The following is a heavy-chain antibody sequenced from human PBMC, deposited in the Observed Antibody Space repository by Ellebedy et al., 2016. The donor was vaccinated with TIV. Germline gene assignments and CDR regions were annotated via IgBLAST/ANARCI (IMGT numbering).Heavy chain of an antibody. CDR3: ARDQDGSGNYGGY. CDR2: INPTGGNT. Sequence: ASVTVSCKASGYTFINYYMHWVRQAPGQGLVWMGIINPTGGNTNYAQRFQVRVSMTTDTSTSIVYMELSSLRSDDTAVYYCARDQDGSGNYGGYWGPGTQVTVSS. J-gene: IGHJ4*02. V-gene: IGHV1-46*01. CDR1: GYTFINYY. D-gene: IGHD3-10*01.